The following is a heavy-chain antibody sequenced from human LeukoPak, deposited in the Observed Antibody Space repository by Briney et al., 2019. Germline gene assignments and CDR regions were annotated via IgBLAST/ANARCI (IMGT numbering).Heavy chain of an antibody. Sequence: PGGSLRLSCAASGLSFSSYTMMWVRQAPGKGLELISYISSKSRTVYYADSVKGRFTISRDNAKNSLYLQMNSLRAEDTAVYYCARNGARIAARPGAFDIWGQGTMVTVSS. CDR2: ISSKSRTV. CDR3: ARNGARIAARPGAFDI. CDR1: GLSFSSYT. V-gene: IGHV3-48*01. D-gene: IGHD6-6*01. J-gene: IGHJ3*02.